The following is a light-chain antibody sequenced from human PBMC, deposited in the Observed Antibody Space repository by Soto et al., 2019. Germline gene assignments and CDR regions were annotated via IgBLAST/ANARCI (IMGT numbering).Light chain of an antibody. V-gene: IGKV1-5*01. Sequence: DIQMTQSPSTLSASVGERVTITCRASQSISSWLAWYQQKPGKAPKLLIYDASSLESGIPARFSGSGSGTEFTLTISSLEPDDFAAYYCQQYNSYPWTFGQGTKVDSK. J-gene: IGKJ1*01. CDR1: QSISSW. CDR2: DAS. CDR3: QQYNSYPWT.